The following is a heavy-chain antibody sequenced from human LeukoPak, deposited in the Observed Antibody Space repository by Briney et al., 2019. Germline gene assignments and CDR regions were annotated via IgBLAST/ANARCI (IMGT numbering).Heavy chain of an antibody. Sequence: GGSLRLSCAASGFTFRNYAMSWVRQTPGKGLEWVSGISAGASRTYYSDSVKGRFTISRDNSKNTLYLQVNGLRTEDTAVYYCAKDRLLNCRGDCYIFDYWGQGTVVTVSS. D-gene: IGHD2-21*02. J-gene: IGHJ4*02. V-gene: IGHV3-23*01. CDR3: AKDRLLNCRGDCYIFDY. CDR2: ISAGASRT. CDR1: GFTFRNYA.